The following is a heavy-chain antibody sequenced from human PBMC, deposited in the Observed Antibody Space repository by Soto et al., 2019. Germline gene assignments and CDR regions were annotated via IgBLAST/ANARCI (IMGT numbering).Heavy chain of an antibody. CDR3: ARSRRGAYSSGWYSPSGYYNYGIDV. Sequence: GASLKISCKGSGYSFTSYWITWVRQMPGKGLEWMGRIDPSDSYTNYSPSFQGHVTISADKSISTAYLQWSSLKASDTAMYYCARSRRGAYSSGWYSPSGYYNYGIDVWGQGTKVTVSS. D-gene: IGHD6-19*01. CDR1: GYSFTSYW. V-gene: IGHV5-10-1*01. J-gene: IGHJ6*02. CDR2: IDPSDSYT.